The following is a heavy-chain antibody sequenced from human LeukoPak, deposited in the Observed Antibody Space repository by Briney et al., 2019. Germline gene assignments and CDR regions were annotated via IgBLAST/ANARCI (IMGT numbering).Heavy chain of an antibody. CDR1: GFTFSTYA. V-gene: IGHV3-33*01. CDR3: ARYRLTTVTTFHFVY. D-gene: IGHD4-17*01. Sequence: GGSLRLSCAASGFTFSTYAMLWVRQAPGKGLEWVAVIWYDRTNKYYADSVKGRFTISRDNSKNTLYLQMSSLRAEDTAVYYCARYRLTTVTTFHFVYWGQGALVSVSS. J-gene: IGHJ4*02. CDR2: IWYDRTNK.